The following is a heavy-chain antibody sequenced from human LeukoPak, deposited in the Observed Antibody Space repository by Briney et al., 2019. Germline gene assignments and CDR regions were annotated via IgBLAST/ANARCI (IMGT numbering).Heavy chain of an antibody. Sequence: SQTLSLTCGISGDSVSSNSVAWNWIRQSPSRGLEWLGRTFYRSKWYNDYAVSVKSRITINPDTSKNQFSLQLSSVTPEDTAVYYCARGKYSAFDIWGQGTMVTVSS. CDR1: GDSVSSNSVA. V-gene: IGHV6-1*01. CDR3: ARGKYSAFDI. J-gene: IGHJ3*02. CDR2: TFYRSKWYN. D-gene: IGHD2/OR15-2a*01.